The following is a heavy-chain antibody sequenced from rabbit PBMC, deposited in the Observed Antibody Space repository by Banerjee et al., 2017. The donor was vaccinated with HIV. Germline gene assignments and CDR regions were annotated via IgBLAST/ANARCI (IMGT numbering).Heavy chain of an antibody. V-gene: IGHV1S45*01. CDR2: IYAGSGST. Sequence: EESGGDLVKPEGSLTLTCTASGFSFSRSYWICWVRQAPGKGLEWSACIYAGSGSTYYANWAKGRFTISKTSSTTVTLQMTSLTAADTATYFCARGGSGSYQYDLWGPGTLVTVS. CDR3: ARGGSGSYQYDL. J-gene: IGHJ4*01. D-gene: IGHD5-1*01. CDR1: GFSFSRSYW.